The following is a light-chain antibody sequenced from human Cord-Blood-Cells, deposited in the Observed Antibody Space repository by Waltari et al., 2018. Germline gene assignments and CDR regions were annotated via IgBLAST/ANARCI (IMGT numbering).Light chain of an antibody. V-gene: IGKV1-39*01. CDR2: AAS. Sequence: DIQMTQSPSSLSASVGDRVTITCRASQGISSYLNWYQQKPGKAPKLLIYAASSLQSGVPSRFSGGGSGTDFTRTISSLQPEDCATYYCQQSYSTPYSFGQGTKLEIK. CDR3: QQSYSTPYS. CDR1: QGISSY. J-gene: IGKJ2*03.